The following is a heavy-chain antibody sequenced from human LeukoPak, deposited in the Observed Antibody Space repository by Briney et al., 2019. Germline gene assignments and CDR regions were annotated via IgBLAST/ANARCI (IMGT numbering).Heavy chain of an antibody. D-gene: IGHD5-12*01. V-gene: IGHV4-59*12. J-gene: IGHJ6*03. CDR3: ARVRPPSGYDFYYYYYYMDV. CDR1: GGSISSYY. Sequence: PSGTLSLTCTVSGGSISSYYWSWIRQPPGKGLEWIGYIYYSGSTNYNPSLKSRVTISVDTSKNQFSLKLSFVTAADTAVYYCARVRPPSGYDFYYYYYYMDVWGKGTTVTVSS. CDR2: IYYSGST.